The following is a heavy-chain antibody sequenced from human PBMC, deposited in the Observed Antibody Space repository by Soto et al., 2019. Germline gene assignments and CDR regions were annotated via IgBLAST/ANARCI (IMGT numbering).Heavy chain of an antibody. Sequence: QLRLQESGPGLVKPSETLSLTCSVFGDSIRSAHYFWGWVRQPPGKGLEWIGSIYHSWATFYDPYLRSRVTSSVDTTNNQFSLRLSSVTAADTAVYFCARQQYYGSSTCYDSLYYQYTDVWGKGTMVTVSS. V-gene: IGHV4-39*01. D-gene: IGHD2-2*01. CDR3: ARQQYYGSSTCYDSLYYQYTDV. CDR1: GDSIRSAHYF. CDR2: IYHSWAT. J-gene: IGHJ6*03.